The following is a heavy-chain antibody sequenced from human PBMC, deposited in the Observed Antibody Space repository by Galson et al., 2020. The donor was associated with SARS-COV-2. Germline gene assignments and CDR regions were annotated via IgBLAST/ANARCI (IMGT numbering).Heavy chain of an antibody. CDR1: GFTFSNYA. CDR3: AKDSEVATLYSSDY. Sequence: GGSLRLSCAASGFTFSNYAMSWVRQTPGKGLEWVSGIKGRGGRTFYAASVKGRLTISRDKSKNTLYLQMKSLRVEDTAVFYCAKDSEVATLYSSDYCGQGTLVAVSS. V-gene: IGHV3-23*01. D-gene: IGHD5-12*01. J-gene: IGHJ4*02. CDR2: IKGRGGRT.